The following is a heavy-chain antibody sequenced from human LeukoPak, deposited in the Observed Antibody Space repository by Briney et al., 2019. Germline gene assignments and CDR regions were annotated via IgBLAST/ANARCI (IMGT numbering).Heavy chain of an antibody. CDR1: GFTLSSHA. V-gene: IGHV3-23*01. D-gene: IGHD2-21*02. CDR3: AKDPCGGDCKTFDY. J-gene: IGHJ4*02. CDR2: ITGSGGST. Sequence: GGSLRLFCAASGFTLSSHAMSWARQAPGKGLEWVSAITGSGGSTYYADSVKSRFTISRDNSKQTLYLEMNSLRAEDTAVYYCAKDPCGGDCKTFDYWGQGTLVSVSS.